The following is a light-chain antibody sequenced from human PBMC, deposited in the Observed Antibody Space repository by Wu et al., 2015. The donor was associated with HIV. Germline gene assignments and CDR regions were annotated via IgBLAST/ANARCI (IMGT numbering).Light chain of an antibody. Sequence: DIQMTQSPSILSASVGDRVTVTCRASDTISSWLAWYQQKPGKAPKLLIYKASNLVSGVPSRFSGSESGTEFTLTISNLQPDDFATYYCQQYNNYWTFGQGTKV. V-gene: IGKV1-5*03. CDR1: DTISSW. CDR2: KAS. J-gene: IGKJ1*01. CDR3: QQYNNYWT.